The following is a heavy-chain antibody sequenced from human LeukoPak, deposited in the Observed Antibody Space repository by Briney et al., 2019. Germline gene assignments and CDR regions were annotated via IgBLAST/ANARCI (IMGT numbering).Heavy chain of an antibody. D-gene: IGHD3-10*01. CDR2: VSGSGGST. CDR3: AKYGDYYGSGSYFTADAFDI. J-gene: IGHJ3*02. V-gene: IGHV3-23*01. Sequence: GGSLRLSCAPSGFTFSSYGMSWVRQAPGKGLEWVSAVSGSGGSTDYADSVKGRFTISRDNCKNTLYLQMNSLRAEDTAVYYCAKYGDYYGSGSYFTADAFDIWGQGTMVTVSS. CDR1: GFTFSSYG.